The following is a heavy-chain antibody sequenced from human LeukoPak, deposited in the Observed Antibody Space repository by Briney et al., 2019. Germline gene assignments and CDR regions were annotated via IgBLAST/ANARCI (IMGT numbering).Heavy chain of an antibody. Sequence: PGESLKISCKGSGYRFTNYWIGWVRQMPGKGLEWMGIIWPDDSDTRYSPSFQGQVTISADKSISTAYLQWSSLKASDTAMYYCARPEGAGRPGGYYGMDVWGQGTTVTVSS. V-gene: IGHV5-51*01. D-gene: IGHD1-26*01. CDR1: GYRFTNYW. J-gene: IGHJ6*02. CDR2: IWPDDSDT. CDR3: ARPEGAGRPGGYYGMDV.